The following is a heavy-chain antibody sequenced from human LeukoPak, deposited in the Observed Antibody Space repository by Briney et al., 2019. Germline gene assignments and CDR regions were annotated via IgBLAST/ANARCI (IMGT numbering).Heavy chain of an antibody. Sequence: GGSLRLSCAASGFTFRSYAMSWARQAPGKGLEWVSAISGGGSSTYYADSVKGRFTISRDNSKNTLYLQMNSLRAEDTAVYYCAKDEVYGSGRPYYFDYWGQGTLVTVSS. V-gene: IGHV3-23*01. D-gene: IGHD3-10*01. J-gene: IGHJ4*02. CDR3: AKDEVYGSGRPYYFDY. CDR2: ISGGGSST. CDR1: GFTFRSYA.